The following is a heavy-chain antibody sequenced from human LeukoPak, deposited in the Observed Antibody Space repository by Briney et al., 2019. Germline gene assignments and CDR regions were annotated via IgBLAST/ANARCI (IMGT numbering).Heavy chain of an antibody. Sequence: SETLSLTCAVSGGSISSSNWWSWVRQPPGKGLEWIGEIWHSGITNFNPSLKSRLTMSVDKSKNQFSLKLSFVTAADTAVCYCTRGAGSTTSNDAFDIWGQGTMVTVSS. CDR2: IWHSGIT. J-gene: IGHJ3*02. V-gene: IGHV4-4*02. CDR1: GGSISSSNW. D-gene: IGHD1-1*01. CDR3: TRGAGSTTSNDAFDI.